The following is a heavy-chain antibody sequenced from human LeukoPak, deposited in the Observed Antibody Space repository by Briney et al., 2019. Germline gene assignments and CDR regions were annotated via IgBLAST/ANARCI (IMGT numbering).Heavy chain of an antibody. V-gene: IGHV3-64*01. CDR1: GFTFSSYA. D-gene: IGHD2-2*01. Sequence: PGGSLRLSCAASGFTFSSYAMHWVRQAPGKGLEYVSAISSNGGSTYYANSVKGRFTISRDNSKNTLYLQMGSLRAEDMAVYYCARVAGSSTRNNFWDYWGQGTLVTVSS. J-gene: IGHJ4*02. CDR2: ISSNGGST. CDR3: ARVAGSSTRNNFWDY.